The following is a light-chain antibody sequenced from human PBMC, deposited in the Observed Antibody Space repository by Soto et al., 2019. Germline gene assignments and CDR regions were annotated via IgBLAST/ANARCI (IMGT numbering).Light chain of an antibody. CDR1: QGINIF. V-gene: IGKV1-9*01. J-gene: IGKJ1*01. Sequence: DIQLTQSPSFLSASVGDRVTITCRASQGINIFLAWFQQKPGKAPNLLISAASTLQSGVPSRFSGSGSETEFTPTITSLQPEDSATYYCQHYNSYSEAFGQGTKVDIK. CDR3: QHYNSYSEA. CDR2: AAS.